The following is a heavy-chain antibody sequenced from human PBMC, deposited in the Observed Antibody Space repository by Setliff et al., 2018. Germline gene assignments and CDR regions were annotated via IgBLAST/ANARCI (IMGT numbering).Heavy chain of an antibody. CDR2: ISAYNGNT. CDR3: ARDRKGSSGYDSPSYLDH. Sequence: GASVKVSCKASGYTFTSYGISWVRQAPGQGLEWMGWISAYNGNTNYAQKLQGRVTITRDTSASTAYMELSSLRSEDTAVYYCARDRKGSSGYDSPSYLDHWGPGTLVTVSS. CDR1: GYTFTSYG. D-gene: IGHD5-12*01. J-gene: IGHJ4*02. V-gene: IGHV1-18*01.